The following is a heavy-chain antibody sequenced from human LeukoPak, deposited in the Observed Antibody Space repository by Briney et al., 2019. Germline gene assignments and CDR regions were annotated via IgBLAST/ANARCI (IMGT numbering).Heavy chain of an antibody. D-gene: IGHD6-13*01. CDR1: GGTFSSYA. V-gene: IGHV1-69*13. Sequence: SVKVSCKASGGTFSSYAISWVRQAPGQGLEWMGGIIPIFGTANYAQKFQGRVTITADESPSTAYMELSSLRSDYPAVYYCARPPGIASQANWFDPWGQGPLVTVSS. J-gene: IGHJ5*02. CDR3: ARPPGIASQANWFDP. CDR2: IIPIFGTA.